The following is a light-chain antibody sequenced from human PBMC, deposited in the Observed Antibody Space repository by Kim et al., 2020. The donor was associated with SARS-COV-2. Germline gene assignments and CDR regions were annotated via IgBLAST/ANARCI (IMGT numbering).Light chain of an antibody. CDR3: MQAGQAPRYS. CDR1: QSLLQSKGYKY. CDR2: FGA. J-gene: IGKJ2*03. Sequence: EPAAIGGRSSQSLLQSKGYKYVDWHVQKAGQAPRLLIYFGANRACGVRDRFGGSGAGTECTRKSSRVAAEDVGIYYGMQAGQAPRYSLGQGTKLE. V-gene: IGKV2-28*01.